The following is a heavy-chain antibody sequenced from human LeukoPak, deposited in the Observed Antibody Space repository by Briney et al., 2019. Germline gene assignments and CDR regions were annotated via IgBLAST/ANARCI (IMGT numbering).Heavy chain of an antibody. CDR2: IRYDGSNK. CDR3: AKDHYYDSSGTHYFDY. CDR1: GFTFSNHG. D-gene: IGHD3-22*01. Sequence: GGTLRLSCAASGFTFSNHGMDWVRQAPGKGLEWVAFIRYDGSNKYYADSVKGRFTISRDNSKNTLYLQMNSLRAEDTAVYYCAKDHYYDSSGTHYFDYWGQGTLVTVSS. V-gene: IGHV3-30*02. J-gene: IGHJ4*02.